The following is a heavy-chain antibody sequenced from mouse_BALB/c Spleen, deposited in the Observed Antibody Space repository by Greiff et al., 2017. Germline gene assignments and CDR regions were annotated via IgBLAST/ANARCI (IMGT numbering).Heavy chain of an antibody. J-gene: IGHJ2*01. CDR3: GRGDTTVVEG. V-gene: IGHV1-37*01. CDR2: INPYNGDT. D-gene: IGHD1-1*01. Sequence: EVQLQQSGPELVKPGASVKLSCQASGYSFTGYFLNWVKQSHGTSLEWIGRINPYNGDTFYNQKFKGKATLTVDKSSRTAHMELLSLTSEDSAVYYCGRGDTTVVEGWGQGTTLTVSS. CDR1: GYSFTGYF.